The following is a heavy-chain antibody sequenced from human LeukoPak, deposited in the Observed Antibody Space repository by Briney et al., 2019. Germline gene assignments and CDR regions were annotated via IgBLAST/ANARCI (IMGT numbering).Heavy chain of an antibody. CDR3: ARDTSARWELQSYFDY. CDR1: GGTFISYA. J-gene: IGHJ4*02. D-gene: IGHD1-26*01. CDR2: IIPIFGTA. Sequence: EASVKVSCKASGGTFISYAISWVRQAPGQGLEWMGGIIPIFGTANYAQKFQGRVTITADESTSTAYMELSSLRSEDTAVYYCARDTSARWELQSYFDYWGQGTLVTVSS. V-gene: IGHV1-69*13.